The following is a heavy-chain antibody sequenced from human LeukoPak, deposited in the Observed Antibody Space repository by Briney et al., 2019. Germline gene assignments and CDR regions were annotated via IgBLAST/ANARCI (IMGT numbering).Heavy chain of an antibody. CDR1: GFTVSGNF. Sequence: GGSLRLSCAASGFTVSGNFMSWVRQAPGKGLEWVSAIYSGGSTYYADSVKGRSTISRDNSKNTLYLQMNSLRAEDTAVYYCARDLSSTSSWATVPDYWGQGTLVTVSS. V-gene: IGHV3-53*05. J-gene: IGHJ4*02. CDR3: ARDLSSTSSWATVPDY. CDR2: IYSGGST. D-gene: IGHD2-2*01.